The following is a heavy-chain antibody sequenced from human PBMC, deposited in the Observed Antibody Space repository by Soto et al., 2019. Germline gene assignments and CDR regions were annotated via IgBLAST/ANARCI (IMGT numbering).Heavy chain of an antibody. CDR2: VSFDGSNE. V-gene: IGHV3-30*18. Sequence: PGGSLRLSCAASGVTFSSYGMHWVRQAPGKGLEWVAVVSFDGSNEYYVDSVKGRFTIPRDNSKNTVHLQMNSLRAEDTAVYYCAKDHGDCTNGVCYQHYYYGMDLWGQRTKVTVSS. J-gene: IGHJ6*02. CDR1: GVTFSSYG. CDR3: AKDHGDCTNGVCYQHYYYGMDL. D-gene: IGHD2-8*01.